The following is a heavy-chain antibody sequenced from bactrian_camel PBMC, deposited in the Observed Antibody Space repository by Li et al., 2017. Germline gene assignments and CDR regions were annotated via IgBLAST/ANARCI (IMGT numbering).Heavy chain of an antibody. J-gene: IGHJ4*01. D-gene: IGHD5*01. CDR3: AAAKLCGAMLPMSGLGAVYD. Sequence: QVQLVESGGGSVSPGESLRLSCANSRQYTYPGFCMGWFRQAPGKEREGVATIDVDGTTNYADSLKGRFNISKDTTKTTLYLQMNSLEPTDTAEYTCAAAKLCGAMLPMSGLGAVYDWGQGTQVTVS. CDR2: IDVDGTT. V-gene: IGHV3S26*01. CDR1: RQYTYPGFC.